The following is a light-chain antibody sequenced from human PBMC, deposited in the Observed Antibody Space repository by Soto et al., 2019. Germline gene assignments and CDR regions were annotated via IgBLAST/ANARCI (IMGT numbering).Light chain of an antibody. CDR2: GAS. V-gene: IGKV1D-12*01. Sequence: DIQMTQSPSSVSASVGDRVTITCRASHDITWLVWYQQKSGKAPKLLTFGASSLQSGVPSRFSGSRAGTDFTLTISSLQPEDFATYDCQQADSVPWTFGQGTRVEIK. J-gene: IGKJ1*01. CDR3: QQADSVPWT. CDR1: HDITW.